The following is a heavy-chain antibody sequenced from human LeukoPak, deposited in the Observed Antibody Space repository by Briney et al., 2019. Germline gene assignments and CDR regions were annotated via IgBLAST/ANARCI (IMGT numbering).Heavy chain of an antibody. CDR1: GGSISSYY. J-gene: IGHJ4*02. CDR3: ARVPWIQLWSFDY. Sequence: SETLSLTCTVSGGSISSYYWGWIRQPPGKGLEWIGSIYYSGSTYYNPSLKSRVTISVDTSKNQFSLKLSSVTAADTAVYYCARVPWIQLWSFDYWGQGTLVTVSS. V-gene: IGHV4-39*01. D-gene: IGHD5-18*01. CDR2: IYYSGST.